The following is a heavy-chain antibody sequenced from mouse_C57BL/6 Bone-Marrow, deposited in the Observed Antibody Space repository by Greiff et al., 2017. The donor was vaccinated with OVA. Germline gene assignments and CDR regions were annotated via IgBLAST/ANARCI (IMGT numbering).Heavy chain of an antibody. D-gene: IGHD1-1*01. Sequence: QVQLQQPGAELVKPGASVKMSCKASGYTFTSYWITWVKQRPGQGLEWIGDIYPGSGSTNYNEKFKGKATLTADKSSSTAYMELRSLTSEDSAVYFCASPPHYYGSSPFAYWGQGTLVTVSA. CDR1: GYTFTSYW. CDR3: ASPPHYYGSSPFAY. J-gene: IGHJ3*01. CDR2: IYPGSGST. V-gene: IGHV1-55*01.